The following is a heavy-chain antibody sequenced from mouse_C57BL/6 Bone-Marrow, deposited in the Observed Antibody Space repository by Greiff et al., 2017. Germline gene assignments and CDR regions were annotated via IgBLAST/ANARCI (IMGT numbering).Heavy chain of an antibody. V-gene: IGHV1-15*01. J-gene: IGHJ4*01. CDR1: GYTFTDYE. CDR2: IDPETGGT. Sequence: VQLQQSGAELVRPGASVTLSCKASGYTFTDYEMHWVKQTPVHGLEWIGAIDPETGGTAYNQKFKGKAILTADKSSSTAYMELRSLTSEDSAVYYCTRLGEFGDAMDYWGQGTSVTVSS. CDR3: TRLGEFGDAMDY.